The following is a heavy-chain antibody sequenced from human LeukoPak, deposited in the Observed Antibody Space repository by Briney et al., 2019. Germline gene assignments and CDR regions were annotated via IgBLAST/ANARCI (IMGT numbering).Heavy chain of an antibody. D-gene: IGHD3-22*01. CDR3: VKDDGEYYYDGSGYYPAK. Sequence: GGSLRLSCAASGFTFSSYGIHWARQAPGKGLEWVAVISYDGSNKYYADSVKGRFTISRDNSKNTLYLQMNSLRAEDTAVYYCVKDDGEYYYDGSGYYPAKWGQGTLVTVSS. V-gene: IGHV3-30*18. J-gene: IGHJ4*02. CDR2: ISYDGSNK. CDR1: GFTFSSYG.